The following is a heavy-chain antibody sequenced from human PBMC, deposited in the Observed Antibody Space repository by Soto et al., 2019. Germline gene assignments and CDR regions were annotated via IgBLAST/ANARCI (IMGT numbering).Heavy chain of an antibody. Sequence: SSVKVSFKASGGTFSSYAISWVRQAPAQGLEWMGGIIPIFGTANYAQKFQGRVTITADESTSTAYMELSSLRSEDTAVYYCAGGRKEKYYWQPFDYWRQGTLVTVSS. CDR3: AGGRKEKYYWQPFDY. J-gene: IGHJ4*02. CDR1: GGTFSSYA. D-gene: IGHD3-16*01. CDR2: IIPIFGTA. V-gene: IGHV1-69*13.